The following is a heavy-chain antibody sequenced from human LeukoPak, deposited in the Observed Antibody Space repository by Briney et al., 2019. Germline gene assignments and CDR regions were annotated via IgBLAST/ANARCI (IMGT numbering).Heavy chain of an antibody. Sequence: TLSLTCTVSGGSISSYYWSWIRQPAGKGLEWLGRIYWNEDNRYSPSLKSRLTITKDTSKNQVVLTMTNMDPVDTATYYCAHRRQTLGWFDPWGQGTLVTVSS. CDR1: GGSISSYYW. CDR3: AHRRQTLGWFDP. CDR2: IYWNEDN. V-gene: IGHV2-5*01. J-gene: IGHJ5*02. D-gene: IGHD3-16*01.